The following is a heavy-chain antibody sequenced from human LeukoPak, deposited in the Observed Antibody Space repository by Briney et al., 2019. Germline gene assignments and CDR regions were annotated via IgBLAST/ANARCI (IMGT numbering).Heavy chain of an antibody. Sequence: GGSLRLSCAGSAFTFSSYWMSWVRQAPGKGLEWVSAISGSDGSTYYADSVKGRFTISRDNSENTLYLQMNSLRAEDTAVYYCAKPWGNQGYFDYWGQGALVTVSS. CDR1: AFTFSSYW. V-gene: IGHV3-23*01. D-gene: IGHD7-27*01. J-gene: IGHJ4*02. CDR2: ISGSDGST. CDR3: AKPWGNQGYFDY.